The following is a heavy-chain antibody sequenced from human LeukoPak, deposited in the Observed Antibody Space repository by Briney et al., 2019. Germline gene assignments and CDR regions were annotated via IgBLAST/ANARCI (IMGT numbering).Heavy chain of an antibody. Sequence: ASVKVSCKASGYTFTSYGISWVRQAPGQGLEWMGWISAYNGNTNYAQELQGRVTMTTDTSTSTAYMELRSLRSDDTAVYYCARVTTYDFWSGYYPTPFDYWGQGTLVTVSS. CDR3: ARVTTYDFWSGYYPTPFDY. D-gene: IGHD3-3*01. CDR2: ISAYNGNT. CDR1: GYTFTSYG. V-gene: IGHV1-18*01. J-gene: IGHJ4*02.